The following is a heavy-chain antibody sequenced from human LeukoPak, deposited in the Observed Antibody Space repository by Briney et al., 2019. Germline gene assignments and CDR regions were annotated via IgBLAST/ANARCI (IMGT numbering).Heavy chain of an antibody. CDR2: ISYDGSNK. V-gene: IGHV3-30*18. CDR3: AKDRYGDYGSSFDY. Sequence: GGSLRLSCAASGFTLSSYGVHWVRQAPGKGLEWVAVISYDGSNKYYADSVKGRFTISRDNSKNPLYLQMNSLRAEDTAVYYCAKDRYGDYGSSFDYWGQGTLVTVSP. J-gene: IGHJ4*02. D-gene: IGHD4-17*01. CDR1: GFTLSSYG.